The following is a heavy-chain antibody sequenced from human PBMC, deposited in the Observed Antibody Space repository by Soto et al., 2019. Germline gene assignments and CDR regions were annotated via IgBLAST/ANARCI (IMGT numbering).Heavy chain of an antibody. Sequence: QVQLVQSGAEVKKPGASVKVSCKASGYTFTSYDINWVRQATGQGLEWMGWMNPNSGNTGYAQKFQGRVTMTRNTAISTAYMELSSLRSEDTAVYYCAKVFEYYDFWSCYYRRHFLVYWGQGTLVTVSS. J-gene: IGHJ4*02. CDR1: GYTFTSYD. CDR2: MNPNSGNT. CDR3: AKVFEYYDFWSCYYRRHFLVY. D-gene: IGHD3-3*01. V-gene: IGHV1-8*01.